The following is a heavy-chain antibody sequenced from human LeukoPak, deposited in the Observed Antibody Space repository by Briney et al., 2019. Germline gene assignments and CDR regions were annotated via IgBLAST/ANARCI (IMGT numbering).Heavy chain of an antibody. CDR3: ARAALIAAAGDSMNAFDI. D-gene: IGHD6-13*01. Sequence: GASVKVSCKASGYTFTSYGISWVRQAPGQGLEWMGWISAYNGNTNYAQKLQGRVTMTTDTSTSTAYMELRSLRSDDTAVYYCARAALIAAAGDSMNAFDIWGQGTMVTVSS. CDR1: GYTFTSYG. CDR2: ISAYNGNT. J-gene: IGHJ3*02. V-gene: IGHV1-18*01.